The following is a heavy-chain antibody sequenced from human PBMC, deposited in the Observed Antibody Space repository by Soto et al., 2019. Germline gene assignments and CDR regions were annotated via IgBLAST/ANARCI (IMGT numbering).Heavy chain of an antibody. CDR3: ARGGWFGDLVGYMDV. J-gene: IGHJ6*03. V-gene: IGHV1-18*01. CDR2: ISAYNGNT. D-gene: IGHD3-10*01. CDR1: GYTFTSYG. Sequence: ASVKVSCKASGYTFTSYGISWVRQAPGQGPEWMGWISAYNGNTNYAQKLQGRVTMTTDTSTSTAYMELRSLRSDDTAVYYCARGGWFGDLVGYMDVWGKGTTVTVSS.